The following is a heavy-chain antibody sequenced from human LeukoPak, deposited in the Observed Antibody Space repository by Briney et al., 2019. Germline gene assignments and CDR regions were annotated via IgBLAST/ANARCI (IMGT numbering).Heavy chain of an antibody. CDR1: GFTFSSYA. CDR3: ARDTLLREYSSGWYVDY. Sequence: GGSLRLSCAASGFTFSSYAMHWVRQAPGKGLEWVAVISYDGSNKYYADSVKGRFTISRDNSKNTLYLQMNSLRAEDTAVYYCARDTLLREYSSGWYVDYWGQGTLVTVSS. V-gene: IGHV3-30-3*01. D-gene: IGHD6-19*01. CDR2: ISYDGSNK. J-gene: IGHJ4*02.